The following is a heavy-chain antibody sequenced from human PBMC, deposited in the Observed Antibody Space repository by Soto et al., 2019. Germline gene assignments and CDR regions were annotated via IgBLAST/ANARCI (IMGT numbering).Heavy chain of an antibody. J-gene: IGHJ6*02. Sequence: QVQLVESGGGVVQLGRSLRLSCAASGFTFSSYAMHWVRQAPGKGLEWVAVISYDGSNKYYADSVKGRFTISRDNSKNTLYLQMNSLRAEDTAVYYCARENTSRGRYYYYGMDVWGQGTTVTVSS. V-gene: IGHV3-30-3*01. CDR2: ISYDGSNK. CDR1: GFTFSSYA. CDR3: ARENTSRGRYYYYGMDV.